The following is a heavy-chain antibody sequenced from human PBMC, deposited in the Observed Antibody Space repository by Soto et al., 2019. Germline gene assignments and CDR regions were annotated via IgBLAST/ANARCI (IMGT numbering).Heavy chain of an antibody. CDR2: ISGSGGST. D-gene: IGHD6-13*01. J-gene: IGHJ4*02. Sequence: GGSLRLSCAASGFTFSRYAMSWVRQAPGKGLEWVSAISGSGGSTYYADSVKGRFTISRDNSKNTLYLQMNSLRAEDTAVYYCAKVRYSSSWYYFDYWGQGTLVTVSS. V-gene: IGHV3-23*01. CDR3: AKVRYSSSWYYFDY. CDR1: GFTFSRYA.